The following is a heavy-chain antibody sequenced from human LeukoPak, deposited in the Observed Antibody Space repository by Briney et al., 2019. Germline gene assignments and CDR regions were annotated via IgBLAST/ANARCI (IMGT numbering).Heavy chain of an antibody. CDR3: ARATSYSNYGMDV. CDR2: INSDGSST. V-gene: IGHV3-74*01. J-gene: IGHJ6*02. Sequence: GGTLRLSCAVSGFTFSKHWMHWVRQVPGKGLVWVSRINSDGSSTSYADSVQGRFTISRDNTKNTLYLQMNSLRAEDTAVHYCARATSYSNYGMDVWGQGTTVTVSS. CDR1: GFTFSKHW. D-gene: IGHD4-11*01.